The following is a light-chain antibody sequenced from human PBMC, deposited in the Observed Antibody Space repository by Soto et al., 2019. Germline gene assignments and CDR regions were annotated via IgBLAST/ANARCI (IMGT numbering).Light chain of an antibody. J-gene: IGKJ4*02. CDR1: QIITNSY. Sequence: EVLLTQSPGTLSLSPGERATLSCRASQIITNSYIAWYQQKPGQAPRLLIYAASFRATGIPDRFSGSGSETDFTLTISRLEPEDFAVYYCHQYAHSPRTLGGGTKVEIK. CDR3: HQYAHSPRT. CDR2: AAS. V-gene: IGKV3-20*01.